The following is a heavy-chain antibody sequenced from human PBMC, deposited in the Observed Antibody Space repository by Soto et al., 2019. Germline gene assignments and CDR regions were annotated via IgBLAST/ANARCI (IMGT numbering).Heavy chain of an antibody. D-gene: IGHD2-2*01. CDR3: TKVYTTSCFAHFDY. CDR1: SFTFGDYA. J-gene: IGHJ4*02. V-gene: IGHV3-9*01. Sequence: EVQLVESGGGLVQPGRSLRLSCAASSFTFGDYAMHWVRQTPGKGLEWVSCISWDSGNIVYVDSVEGRFTISRDNAKNSLFLQMSSLRPEDTAFYYCTKVYTTSCFAHFDYWGQGALVTVSS. CDR2: ISWDSGNI.